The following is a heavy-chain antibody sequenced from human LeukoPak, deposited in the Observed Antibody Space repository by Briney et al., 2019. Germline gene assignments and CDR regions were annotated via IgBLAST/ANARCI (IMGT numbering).Heavy chain of an antibody. V-gene: IGHV4-4*07. D-gene: IGHD3-22*01. CDR3: ARGYYDSGGYYTEFAN. J-gene: IGHJ4*02. Sequence: SEILSLTCTVSGGSISSSYWSWLRQPAGKGLEWIGRIYGSGSTDYNPSLRSRITMSGDASRNKFSLKVTSVTAADTAVYFCARGYYDSGGYYTEFANWGQGTLVTVSS. CDR1: GGSISSSY. CDR2: IYGSGST.